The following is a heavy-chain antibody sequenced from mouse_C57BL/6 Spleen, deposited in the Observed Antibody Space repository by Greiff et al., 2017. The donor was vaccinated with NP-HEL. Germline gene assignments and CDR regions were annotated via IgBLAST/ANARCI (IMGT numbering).Heavy chain of an antibody. D-gene: IGHD3-3*01. V-gene: IGHV1-82*01. J-gene: IGHJ3*01. CDR1: GYAFSSSW. CDR2: IYPGDGDT. CDR3: ARKGRAFAY. Sequence: QVQLQQSGPELVKPGASVKISCKASGYAFSSSWMNWVKQRPGKGLEWIGRIYPGDGDTNYNGKFKGKATLTADKSSSTAYMQLSSLTSEDSAVYFCARKGRAFAYWGQGTLVTVSA.